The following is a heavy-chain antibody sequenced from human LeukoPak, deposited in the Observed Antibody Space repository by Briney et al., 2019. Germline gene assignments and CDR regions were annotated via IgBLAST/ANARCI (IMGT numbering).Heavy chain of an antibody. CDR1: GFTFSSYA. D-gene: IGHD1-14*01. CDR2: ISRSGDSI. Sequence: GSLRLSCSASGFTFSSYAMHWVRQAPGKGLEYVSAISRSGDSIYYADSVKGRISISRDNSKNTLYLQMSSLRAEDTAVYYCVKGTYTAAHWGQGTLVTVSS. J-gene: IGHJ4*02. V-gene: IGHV3-64D*06. CDR3: VKGTYTAAH.